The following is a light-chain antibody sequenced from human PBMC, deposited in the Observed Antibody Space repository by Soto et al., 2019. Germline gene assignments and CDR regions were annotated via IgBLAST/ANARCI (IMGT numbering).Light chain of an antibody. CDR3: SSYTSSSHVV. V-gene: IGLV2-14*01. CDR1: NNDVGGYNF. Sequence: QSALTQPASVSGSPGQSITISCTGTNNDVGGYNFVSWYQQHPGKAPKLMIYEVSNRPSGVSTRFSASKSGDTASLTISGLQAEDEADYYCSSYTSSSHVVFGGGTQLTVL. CDR2: EVS. J-gene: IGLJ2*01.